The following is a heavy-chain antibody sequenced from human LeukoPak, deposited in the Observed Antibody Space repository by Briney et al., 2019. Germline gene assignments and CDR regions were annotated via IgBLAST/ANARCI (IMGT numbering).Heavy chain of an antibody. V-gene: IGHV1-18*01. CDR2: ISAYNGNT. Sequence: SVKVSCKASGYTFTTYGISWVRQAPGQGLEWMGWISAYNGNTNYIQKLQDRVTMATDTSTRTAYMELRGLRSDDTAVYYCARSGYSSESSGYYFSIDYWGQGTLVTVSS. CDR3: ARSGYSSESSGYYFSIDY. D-gene: IGHD3-22*01. J-gene: IGHJ4*02. CDR1: GYTFTTYG.